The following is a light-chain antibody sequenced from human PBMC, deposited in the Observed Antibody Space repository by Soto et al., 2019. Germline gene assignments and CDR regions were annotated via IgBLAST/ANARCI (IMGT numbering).Light chain of an antibody. J-gene: IGKJ2*01. CDR2: WAS. CDR3: QQYYDTPYT. Sequence: DIVMTQSPDSLAVSLGERATINCKSSQSVLYNSNNKNYIAWYQQKSGQPPKLLIYWASTREFGVPDRFSGSGSGADFTLTISSLQAEDVAVYYCQQYYDTPYTFGQGTKLEIK. V-gene: IGKV4-1*01. CDR1: QSVLYNSNNKNY.